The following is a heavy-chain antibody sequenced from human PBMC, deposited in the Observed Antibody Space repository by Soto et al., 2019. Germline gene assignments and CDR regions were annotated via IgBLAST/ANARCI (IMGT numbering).Heavy chain of an antibody. V-gene: IGHV3-21*01. CDR1: GFTLSIYS. CDR3: ARDRGIAAESGWFDP. Sequence: EVQLVESGGGLVKPGGSLRLSCAASGFTLSIYSMNWVRQAPGKGLEWVSSISSSSSYIYYADSVKGRFTISRDNAKNSLYLQMNSLRAEDTAVYYCARDRGIAAESGWFDPWGQGTLVTVSS. J-gene: IGHJ5*02. D-gene: IGHD6-13*01. CDR2: ISSSSSYI.